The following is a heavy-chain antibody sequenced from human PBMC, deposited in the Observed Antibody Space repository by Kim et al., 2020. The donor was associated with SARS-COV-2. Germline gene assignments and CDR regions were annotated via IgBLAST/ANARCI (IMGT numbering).Heavy chain of an antibody. CDR2: IYYSGST. CDR1: GGSISSYY. J-gene: IGHJ6*03. Sequence: SETLSLTCTVSGGSISSYYWSWIRQPPGKGLEWIGYIYYSGSTNYNPSLKSRVTISVDTSKNQFSLKLSSVTAADTAVYYCARRVWVGSGSHPIYYYYYYMDVWGKGTTVTVSS. CDR3: ARRVWVGSGSHPIYYYYYYMDV. V-gene: IGHV4-59*08. D-gene: IGHD3-10*01.